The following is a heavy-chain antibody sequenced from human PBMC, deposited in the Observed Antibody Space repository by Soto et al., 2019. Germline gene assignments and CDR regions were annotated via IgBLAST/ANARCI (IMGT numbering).Heavy chain of an antibody. CDR3: SRVPKPKLRLVRGRLEDWFDH. V-gene: IGHV4-34*01. J-gene: IGHJ5*02. Sequence: WETLSLTCAFYGGSLSGYYWSWIRQPPGKGLEWIGEINHSSSTNYNPSLKRRVTISVDTSNNQFSLKLSPVTAADTAVYYWSRVPKPKLRLVRGRLEDWFDHWGPGPLVTISS. CDR2: INHSSST. D-gene: IGHD6-19*01. CDR1: GGSLSGYY.